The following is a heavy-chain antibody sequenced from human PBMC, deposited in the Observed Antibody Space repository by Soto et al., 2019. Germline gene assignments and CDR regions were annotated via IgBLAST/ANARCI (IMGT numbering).Heavy chain of an antibody. CDR3: ARAIGGNNWIPNWFDS. D-gene: IGHD1-20*01. J-gene: IGHJ5*01. V-gene: IGHV4-31*03. CDR2: IHHSGAA. Sequence: SETLSLTCTVSGDSITRRDYYWTWIRQYPGKGLEWIGYIHHSGAAHYNPSLKSRLTISVDTSRNQFSLKLTSVTAADTAVYYCARAIGGNNWIPNWFDSWGQGTKVTVS. CDR1: GDSITRRDYY.